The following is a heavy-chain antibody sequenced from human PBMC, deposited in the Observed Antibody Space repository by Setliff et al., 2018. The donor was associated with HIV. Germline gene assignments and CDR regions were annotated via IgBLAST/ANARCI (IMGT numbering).Heavy chain of an antibody. CDR2: IHSSGTA. CDR3: ARGSIQFSD. D-gene: IGHD3-3*01. CDR1: SGSVSGYY. J-gene: IGHJ4*02. Sequence: SETLSLTCSVSSGSVSGYYWGWIRQPPGKKLEWIGYIHSSGTAHYNPSLGSRVTISVDTSKSQFSLKLTSLTAADTAVYYCARGSIQFSDWGQGTLVTVSS. V-gene: IGHV4-59*08.